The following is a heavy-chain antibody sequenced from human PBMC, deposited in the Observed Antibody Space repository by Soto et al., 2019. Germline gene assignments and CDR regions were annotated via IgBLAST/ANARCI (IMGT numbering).Heavy chain of an antibody. J-gene: IGHJ5*02. D-gene: IGHD3-10*01. CDR2: IWYDGSNK. CDR3: ARDRGSLYATRRFYP. Sequence: GGSLRLSCAASGFTFSSYGMHWVRQAPGKGLEWVAVIWYDGSNKYYADSVKGRFTISRDSSKNTLYLQMNSLRAEDTAVYYCARDRGSLYATRRFYPWGQGTLVTVSS. CDR1: GFTFSSYG. V-gene: IGHV3-33*01.